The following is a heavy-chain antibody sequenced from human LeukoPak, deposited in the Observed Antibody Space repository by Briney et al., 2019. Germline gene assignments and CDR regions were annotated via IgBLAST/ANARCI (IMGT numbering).Heavy chain of an antibody. CDR1: AFTFNRRG. V-gene: IGHV3-30*02. D-gene: IGHD2-21*01. CDR3: AKDGDDCIDY. J-gene: IGHJ4*02. CDR2: IRYDGGET. Sequence: GGSLRLSCAASAFTFNRRGMHWVRQAPGKGLEWVAFIRYDGGETFYADFVKGRFTISRDNSKNTLSLQLNTLGPEDTALYYCAKDGDDCIDYWGPGTLVTVTS.